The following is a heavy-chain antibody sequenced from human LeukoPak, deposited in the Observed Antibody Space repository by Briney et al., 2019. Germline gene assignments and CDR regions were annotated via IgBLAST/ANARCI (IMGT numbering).Heavy chain of an antibody. CDR3: AKGISRYCSGGTCYFDY. D-gene: IGHD2-15*01. Sequence: PGGSLRLSCAASGFTFSSFAMSWVRQAPGKGLEWVSGISGSGSSTYYADSVKGQFAISRDNSKNTLFLQMNSLRAEGTALHYCAKGISRYCSGGTCYFDYWGQGTLVTVSS. CDR2: ISGSGSST. J-gene: IGHJ4*02. V-gene: IGHV3-23*01. CDR1: GFTFSSFA.